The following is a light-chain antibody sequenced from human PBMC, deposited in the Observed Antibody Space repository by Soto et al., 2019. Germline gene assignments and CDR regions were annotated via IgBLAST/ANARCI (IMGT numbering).Light chain of an antibody. CDR3: QQYYRAPTWT. Sequence: DIVMTQSPDSLAVSMSERATINCKSSQSVFYSSNNKNYLAWYQQKPGQPPKLLIYWASTRESGVPERFSGSGSETDFTLTISSLQAVDVAVYYCQQYYRAPTWTFGQGTKVEIK. J-gene: IGKJ1*01. CDR2: WAS. V-gene: IGKV4-1*01. CDR1: QSVFYSSNNKNY.